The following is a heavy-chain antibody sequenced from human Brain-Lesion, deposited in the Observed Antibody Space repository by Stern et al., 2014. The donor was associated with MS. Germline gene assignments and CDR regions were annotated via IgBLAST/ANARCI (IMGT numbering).Heavy chain of an antibody. CDR3: ARGERWFDS. V-gene: IGHV3-74*02. CDR2: VNNDGRRT. D-gene: IGHD3-10*01. CDR1: VFTFSNYW. Sequence: VPLVESGGGFVQPGGSLRLSCAASVFTFSNYWMHWVRQAPGNGLVWVSRVNNDGRRTSYADSVKGRFTMSRDNAKNTLYLQMNSLRVEDTAIYYCARGERWFDSWGQGTLVTVSS. J-gene: IGHJ5*01.